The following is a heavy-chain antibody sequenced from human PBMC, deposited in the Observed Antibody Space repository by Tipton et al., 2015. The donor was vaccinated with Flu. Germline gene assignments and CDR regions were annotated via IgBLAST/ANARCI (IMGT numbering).Heavy chain of an antibody. CDR3: SSYYIRAFDI. CDR1: GGSISNYY. D-gene: IGHD3-10*01. Sequence: TLSLTCTVSGGSISNYYWSWIRQPPGKGLEWIGYIYYSGNTNYNPSLKSRVTMSLDASKGHFSLKLSSVTAADTAMYYCSSYYIRAFDIWGQGTMVTVSS. V-gene: IGHV4-59*01. J-gene: IGHJ3*02. CDR2: IYYSGNT.